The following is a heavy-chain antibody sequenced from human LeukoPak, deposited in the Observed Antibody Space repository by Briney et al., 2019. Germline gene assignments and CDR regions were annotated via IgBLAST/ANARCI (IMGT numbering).Heavy chain of an antibody. Sequence: GGSLRLSCAASGFTVSSNYMSWVRQAPGKGLEWVSVVYSGGSTYYADSVKGRFTISRDNSKNTLYLQMNSLRAEDTAVYYCAREMAAGHYHDAFDIWGQGTMVTVSS. CDR2: VYSGGST. J-gene: IGHJ3*02. CDR1: GFTVSSNY. V-gene: IGHV3-66*01. D-gene: IGHD6-13*01. CDR3: AREMAAGHYHDAFDI.